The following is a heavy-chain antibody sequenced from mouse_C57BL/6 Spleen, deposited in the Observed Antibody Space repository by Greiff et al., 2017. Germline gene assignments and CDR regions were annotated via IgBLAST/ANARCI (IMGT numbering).Heavy chain of an antibody. Sequence: VKLQESGAELARPGASVKLSCKASGYTFTSYGISWVKQRTGQGLEWIGEIYPRSGNTYYNEKFKGKATLTADKSSSTAYMELRSLTSEDSAVYFCAMITTVKAYWGQGTLFTVSA. CDR3: AMITTVKAY. CDR2: IYPRSGNT. V-gene: IGHV1-81*01. D-gene: IGHD1-1*01. J-gene: IGHJ3*01. CDR1: GYTFTSYG.